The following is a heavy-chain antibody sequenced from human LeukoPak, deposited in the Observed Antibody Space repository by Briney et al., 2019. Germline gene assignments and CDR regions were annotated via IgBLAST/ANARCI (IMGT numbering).Heavy chain of an antibody. CDR2: IIDRGSN. J-gene: IGHJ4*01. V-gene: IGHV4-34*01. CDR3: ARGIDC. CDR1: GGSFSGYS. Sequence: SETLSLTCAVYGGSFSGYSWNWVRQPPGKGLEWMGEIIDRGSNNYNPSLKTRVTISVDTSKTQFSLKLTSVTAAARPVYYCARGIDCWNQGSLVTVSS.